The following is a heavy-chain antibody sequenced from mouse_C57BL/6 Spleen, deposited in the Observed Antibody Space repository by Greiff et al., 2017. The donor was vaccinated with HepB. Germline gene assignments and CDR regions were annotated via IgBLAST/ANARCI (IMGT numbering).Heavy chain of an antibody. CDR1: GYTFTDYE. Sequence: VQLVESGAELVRPGASVTLSCKASGYTFTDYEMHWVKQTPVHGLEWIGAIDPETGGTAYNQKFKGKAILTADKSSSTAYMELRSLTSEDSAVYYCTRSRFITTGYFDVWGTGTTVTVSS. J-gene: IGHJ1*03. CDR3: TRSRFITTGYFDV. V-gene: IGHV1-15*01. CDR2: IDPETGGT. D-gene: IGHD1-1*01.